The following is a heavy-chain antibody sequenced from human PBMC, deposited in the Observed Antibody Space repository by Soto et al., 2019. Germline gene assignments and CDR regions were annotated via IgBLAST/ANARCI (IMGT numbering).Heavy chain of an antibody. D-gene: IGHD3-10*01. V-gene: IGHV5-10-1*01. Sequence: PWESLQISCKGSGYSFTSYWISWVRQMPGKGLEWMGRIDPSDSYTNYSPSFQGHVTISADKSISTAYLQWSSLKASDTAMEYCAGQTPSNGSVSYLWVDPCGQGTLVTVSS. CDR1: GYSFTSYW. CDR3: AGQTPSNGSVSYLWVDP. CDR2: IDPSDSYT. J-gene: IGHJ5*02.